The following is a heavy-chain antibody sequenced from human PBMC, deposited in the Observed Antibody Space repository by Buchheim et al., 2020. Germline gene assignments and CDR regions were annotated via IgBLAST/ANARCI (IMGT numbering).Heavy chain of an antibody. D-gene: IGHD2-8*01. CDR1: GGSVSSGSYY. J-gene: IGHJ4*02. CDR2: IYYSGST. V-gene: IGHV4-61*01. Sequence: QVQLQESGPGLVKPSETLSLTCTVSGGSVSSGSYYWSWIRQPPGKGLEWIGYIYYSGSTNYNPSLKSRVTISVDPSKNQFSLKLSSVTAADTAVYYCARGGYCTNGVCPADYWGQGTL. CDR3: ARGGYCTNGVCPADY.